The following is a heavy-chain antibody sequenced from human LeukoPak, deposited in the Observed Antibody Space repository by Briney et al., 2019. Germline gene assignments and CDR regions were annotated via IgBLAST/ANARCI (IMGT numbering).Heavy chain of an antibody. CDR1: GGSISSSSYY. CDR2: IYYSGST. D-gene: IGHD1-26*01. J-gene: IGHJ4*02. V-gene: IGHV4-39*01. Sequence: SETLSLTCTVSGGSISSSSYYWGWIRQPPGKGLEWIGSIYYSGSTYYNPSLKSRVTISVDTSKNQFSLKLSSVTAADTAVYYCARLLYEWVLLRPDYWGQGTLVTVSS. CDR3: ARLLYEWVLLRPDY.